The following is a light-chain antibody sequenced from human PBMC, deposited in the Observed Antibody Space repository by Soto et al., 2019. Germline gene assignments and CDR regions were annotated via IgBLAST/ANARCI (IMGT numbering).Light chain of an antibody. CDR1: QSVSSN. Sequence: EIVMTQSPATLSVSPGERATLSCRAGQSVSSNLAWYQQKPGQAPRLLIYGASTRATGIPARFGGSGSGTEFTLTISSLQSEDFAVYYCQQYNNWPPSRTFGQGTKVDIK. J-gene: IGKJ1*01. CDR2: GAS. CDR3: QQYNNWPPSRT. V-gene: IGKV3-15*01.